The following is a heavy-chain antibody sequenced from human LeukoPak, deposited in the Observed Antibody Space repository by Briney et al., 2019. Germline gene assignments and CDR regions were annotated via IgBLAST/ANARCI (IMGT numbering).Heavy chain of an antibody. CDR1: GFTFSSYG. J-gene: IGHJ4*02. D-gene: IGHD1-26*01. CDR2: ISGSGGST. Sequence: PGGTLRLSCAASGFTFSSYGMSWVRQAPGKGLEWVSAISGSGGSTYFADSVKGRFTISRDNSKNTLYVQMNSLRAEDTAVYYCAKEGYSGSQFDYWGQGTLVTVSS. CDR3: AKEGYSGSQFDY. V-gene: IGHV3-23*01.